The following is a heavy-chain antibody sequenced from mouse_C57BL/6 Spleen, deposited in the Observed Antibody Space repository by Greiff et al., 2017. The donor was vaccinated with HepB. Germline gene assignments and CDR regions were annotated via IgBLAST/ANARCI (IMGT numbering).Heavy chain of an antibody. CDR2: ISYDGSN. Sequence: EVKLQESGPGLVKPSQSLSLTCSVTGYSITSGYYWNWIRQFPGNKLEWMGYISYDGSNNYNPSLKNRISITRDTSKNQFFLKLNSVTTEDTATYYCARDISGPYAMDYWGQGTSVTVSS. D-gene: IGHD4-1*01. CDR1: GYSITSGYY. CDR3: ARDISGPYAMDY. J-gene: IGHJ4*01. V-gene: IGHV3-6*01.